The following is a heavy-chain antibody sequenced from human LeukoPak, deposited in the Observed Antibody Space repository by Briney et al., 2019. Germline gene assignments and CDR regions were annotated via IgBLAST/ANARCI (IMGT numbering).Heavy chain of an antibody. Sequence: SVKVSCKASGYSFTDKYMHWVRQAPGQGLEWMGGIIPIFGTANYAQKFQGRVTITADKSTSTAYMELSSLRSEDTAVYYCARDGATYYYDSSGYRGDAFDIWGQGTMVTVSS. V-gene: IGHV1-69*06. J-gene: IGHJ3*02. D-gene: IGHD3-22*01. CDR3: ARDGATYYYDSSGYRGDAFDI. CDR1: GYSFTDKY. CDR2: IIPIFGTA.